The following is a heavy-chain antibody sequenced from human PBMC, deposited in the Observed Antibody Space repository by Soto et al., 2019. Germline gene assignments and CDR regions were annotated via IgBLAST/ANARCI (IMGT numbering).Heavy chain of an antibody. CDR3: AKDLPLIVVGHDAFDI. D-gene: IGHD2-15*01. Sequence: GGSLRLSCAASGFTFSSYAMSWVRQAPGKGLEWVSAISGSGGSTYYADSVKGRFTISRDNSKNTLYLQMNSLRAEDTAVYYCAKDLPLIVVGHDAFDIWGQGTMVTVSS. J-gene: IGHJ3*02. CDR2: ISGSGGST. CDR1: GFTFSSYA. V-gene: IGHV3-23*01.